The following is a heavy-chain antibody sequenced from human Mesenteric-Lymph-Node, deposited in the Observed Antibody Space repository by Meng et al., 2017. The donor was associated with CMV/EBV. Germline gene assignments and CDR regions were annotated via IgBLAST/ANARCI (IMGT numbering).Heavy chain of an antibody. CDR3: ARDELNIAAAKSGLHLTSDY. Sequence: GGSLRLSCATSGFTFSSYWMSWVRQAPGKGLEWVANIKQDGSEKDYVDSVKGRFTVSRDNAKNSLYLQMNSLRAEDTAVYYCARDELNIAAAKSGLHLTSDYWGQGTLVTVSS. V-gene: IGHV3-7*01. CDR2: IKQDGSEK. J-gene: IGHJ4*02. D-gene: IGHD6-13*01. CDR1: GFTFSSYW.